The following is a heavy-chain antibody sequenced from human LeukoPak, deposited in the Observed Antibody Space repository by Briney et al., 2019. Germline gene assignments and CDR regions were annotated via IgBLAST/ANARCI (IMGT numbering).Heavy chain of an antibody. Sequence: PSASVKVSCKASGGTFSSYAISWVRQAPGQGLEWMGGIIPIFGTANYAQKFQGRVTITADESTSTAYMELSSLRSEDTAVYYCVREDRPMATIQDAFDIWGQGTMVTVSS. CDR2: IIPIFGTA. CDR3: VREDRPMATIQDAFDI. V-gene: IGHV1-69*13. CDR1: GGTFSSYA. J-gene: IGHJ3*02. D-gene: IGHD5-24*01.